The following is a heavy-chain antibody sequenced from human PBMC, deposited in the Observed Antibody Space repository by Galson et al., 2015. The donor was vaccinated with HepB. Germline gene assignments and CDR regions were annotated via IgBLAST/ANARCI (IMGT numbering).Heavy chain of an antibody. Sequence: SLRLSCAASGFTVTANHMSWVRQAPGKGLEWVSVIYIGGSRDNADSVKGRFTVSRDNSKNTLYLQMNSLRAEDTAVYFCARGGPKFPPDYYYYYMDVWGKGTTVTVSS. CDR1: GFTVTANH. CDR3: ARGGPKFPPDYYYYYMDV. V-gene: IGHV3-53*01. J-gene: IGHJ6*03. CDR2: IYIGGSR.